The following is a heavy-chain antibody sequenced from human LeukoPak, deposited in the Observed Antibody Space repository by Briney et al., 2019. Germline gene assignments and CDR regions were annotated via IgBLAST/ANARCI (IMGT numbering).Heavy chain of an antibody. D-gene: IGHD1-26*01. CDR3: AKLLARPALGATAHADY. V-gene: IGHV3-43*01. Sequence: PGGSLRLSCAASGFTLADYTMHWVRQAPGKGLECVSLMSWDGGSTYYADSVKGRFTISRDDSNNTLYLQMNSLRAEDTPVYYCAKLLARPALGATAHADYWGQGTLVTVSS. CDR2: MSWDGGST. CDR1: GFTLADYT. J-gene: IGHJ4*02.